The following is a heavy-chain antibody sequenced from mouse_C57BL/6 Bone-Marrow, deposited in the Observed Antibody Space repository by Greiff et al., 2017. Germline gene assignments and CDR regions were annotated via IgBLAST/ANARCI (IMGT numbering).Heavy chain of an antibody. J-gene: IGHJ2*01. V-gene: IGHV1-59*01. Sequence: VKLQQPGAELVRPGTSVKLSCKASGYTFTSYWMHWVKQRPGQGLEWIGVIDPSDSYTNYNQKFKGKATLTVDTSSSTAYMQLSSLTSEDSAVYYCARDGSSYAFDYWGQGTTLTVSS. CDR3: ARDGSSYAFDY. CDR2: IDPSDSYT. CDR1: GYTFTSYW. D-gene: IGHD1-1*01.